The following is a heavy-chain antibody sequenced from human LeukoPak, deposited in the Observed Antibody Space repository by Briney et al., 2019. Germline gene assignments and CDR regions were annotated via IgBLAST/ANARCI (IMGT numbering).Heavy chain of an antibody. V-gene: IGHV4-59*08. CDR1: GGSISSYY. Sequence: SETLSLTCAVSGGSISSYYWSWTRQPPGKGLEWIGYIYYSGSTNYNPSLKSRVTISVDTSKNQFSLKLSSVTAADTAVYYCARGRLRRKPDAFDIWGQGTMVTVSS. D-gene: IGHD4-23*01. CDR2: IYYSGST. J-gene: IGHJ3*02. CDR3: ARGRLRRKPDAFDI.